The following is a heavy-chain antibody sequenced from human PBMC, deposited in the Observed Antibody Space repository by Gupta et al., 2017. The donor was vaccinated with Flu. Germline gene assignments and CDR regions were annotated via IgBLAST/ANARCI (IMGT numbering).Heavy chain of an antibody. D-gene: IGHD2-2*01. CDR3: SRAGIYCGSTSCYVGWFDP. J-gene: IGHJ5*02. V-gene: IGHV3-49*02. Sequence: EWVGFVRSKAYGGTADYAASVNGRFTISIDDSKSIVYLQMNSLKTEDTAVYYCSRAGIYCGSTSCYVGWFDPWGQGTLVTVSS. CDR2: VRSKAYGGTA.